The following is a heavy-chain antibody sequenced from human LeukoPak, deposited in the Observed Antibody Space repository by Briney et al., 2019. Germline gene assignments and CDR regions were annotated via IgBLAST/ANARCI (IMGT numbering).Heavy chain of an antibody. J-gene: IGHJ4*02. D-gene: IGHD6-13*01. V-gene: IGHV3-7*01. Sequence: PGGSLRLSCAASGFTFSSYWMSWVRQAPGKGLEWVANIKQDGSEKYYVDSVKGRFTISRDNAKNSLYLQMNSLRAEDTAVYYRARPETGYSSSWYDYWGQGTLVTVSS. CDR1: GFTFSSYW. CDR3: ARPETGYSSSWYDY. CDR2: IKQDGSEK.